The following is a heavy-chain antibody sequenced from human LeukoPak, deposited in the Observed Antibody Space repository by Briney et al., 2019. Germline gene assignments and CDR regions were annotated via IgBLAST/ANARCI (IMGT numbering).Heavy chain of an antibody. CDR1: GGSISSGSYY. Sequence: PSQTLSLTCTVSGGSISSGSYYWSWIRQPAGKGLEWIGRIYTSGSTYYNPSLKSRVTISVDTSKNQFSLKLSSVTAADTAVYYCARRSAMLPGAFDIWGQGTMVTVSS. D-gene: IGHD2-2*01. J-gene: IGHJ3*02. V-gene: IGHV4-61*02. CDR3: ARRSAMLPGAFDI. CDR2: IYTSGST.